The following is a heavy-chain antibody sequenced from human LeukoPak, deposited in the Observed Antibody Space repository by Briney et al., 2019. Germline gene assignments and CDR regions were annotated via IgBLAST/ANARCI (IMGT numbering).Heavy chain of an antibody. CDR2: IDSGGST. D-gene: IGHD3-22*01. CDR1: GFTVSSNY. V-gene: IGHV3-53*01. J-gene: IGHJ6*02. CDR3: AKDITMIVVVYYYGMDV. Sequence: GGSLRLSCAASGFTVSSNYMSWVGQAPGKGLEWVSVIDSGGSTYYADSVKGRFTISRDNSKNTLYLQMNSLRAEDTAVYYCAKDITMIVVVYYYGMDVWGQGTTVTVSS.